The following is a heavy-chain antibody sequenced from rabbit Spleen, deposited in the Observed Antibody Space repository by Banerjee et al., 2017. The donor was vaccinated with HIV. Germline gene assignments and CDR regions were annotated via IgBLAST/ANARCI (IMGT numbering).Heavy chain of an antibody. CDR3: AKSDAAGSWSLDL. V-gene: IGHV1S45*01. CDR2: IDAGSSGFT. J-gene: IGHJ3*01. CDR1: GVSFSISSY. Sequence: QEQLEESGGDLVKPGASLTLTCTASGVSFSISSYMCWVRQAPGKGLEWIACIDAGSSGFTYFATWAKGRFTISKTSSTTVTLQMTSLTAADTATYFCAKSDAAGSWSLDLWGQGTLVTVS. D-gene: IGHD4-2*01.